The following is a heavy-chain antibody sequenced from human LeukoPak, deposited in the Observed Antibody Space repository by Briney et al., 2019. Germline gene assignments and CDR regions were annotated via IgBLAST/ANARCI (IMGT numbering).Heavy chain of an antibody. CDR3: ARDAGYGYDRFDY. CDR1: GFIFSSYW. Sequence: GGSLRLSCAASGFIFSSYWMAWVRQAPGKGLEWVTNIKEDGSEKNYVDSVKGRFTISRDNAKNSLYLQMNSLRAEDTAVYYCARDAGYGYDRFDYWGQGTQVTVSS. D-gene: IGHD5-18*01. V-gene: IGHV3-7*01. CDR2: IKEDGSEK. J-gene: IGHJ4*02.